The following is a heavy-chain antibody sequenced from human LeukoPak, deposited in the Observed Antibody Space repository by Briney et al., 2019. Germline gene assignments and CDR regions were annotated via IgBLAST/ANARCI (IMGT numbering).Heavy chain of an antibody. J-gene: IGHJ6*02. CDR1: GFTFRSYA. CDR2: ISQDGDHK. CDR3: ARTVRYSYGSIYYYHGMDV. V-gene: IGHV3-30-3*01. D-gene: IGHD5-18*01. Sequence: GVSLTLSCEVSGFTFRSYAMHWVRQVPGKGLEWVAVISQDGDHKYYEDSVPGRSTISRDNAKNTVYLHLNRLRDEDTAVYYCARTVRYSYGSIYYYHGMDVWGQGTTVTVSS.